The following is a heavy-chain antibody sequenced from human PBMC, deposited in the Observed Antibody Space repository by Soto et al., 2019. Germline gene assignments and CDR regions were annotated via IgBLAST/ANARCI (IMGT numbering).Heavy chain of an antibody. D-gene: IGHD6-6*01. CDR1: GGSFSGYY. V-gene: IGHV4-34*01. J-gene: IGHJ4*02. Sequence: QVQLQQLGEGLLKPSETLSLTCAVYGGSFSGYYWSWIRQPPGKGLEWIGEINHSGSTNYNPSLKSRVTISVDTSKNQFYLQLSSVTAADTAVYYCARGYSSSSGLGYWGQGTLVTVSS. CDR3: ARGYSSSSGLGY. CDR2: INHSGST.